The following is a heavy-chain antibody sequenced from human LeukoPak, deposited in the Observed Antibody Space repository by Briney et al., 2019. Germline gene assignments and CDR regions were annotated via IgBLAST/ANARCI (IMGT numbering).Heavy chain of an antibody. J-gene: IGHJ4*02. V-gene: IGHV3-21*01. CDR3: TRDGDYGDYGYYFDF. CDR1: GFSFSSYS. CDR2: ISRSSDYI. Sequence: GGSLRLSCAASGFSFSSYSMNWVRQAPGKGLEWVSFISRSSDYIYYADSMKGRFTIPRDNAKNSLYLQMNSLRAEDTAVYYCTRDGDYGDYGYYFDFWGQGTLVTVSS. D-gene: IGHD4-17*01.